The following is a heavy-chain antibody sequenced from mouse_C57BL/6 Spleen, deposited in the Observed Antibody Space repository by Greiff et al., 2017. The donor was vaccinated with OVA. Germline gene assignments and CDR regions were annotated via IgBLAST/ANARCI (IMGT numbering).Heavy chain of an antibody. CDR2: INPNNGGT. J-gene: IGHJ4*01. V-gene: IGHV1-26*01. D-gene: IGHD5-5*01. Sequence: EVQLQQSGPELVKPGASVKISCKASGYTFTDYYMNWVKQSHGKSLEWIGDINPNNGGTSYNQKFKGKATLTVDTSSSTAYMELRSLTSEASAVXNCALPDMDYWGQGTSVTVSS. CDR1: GYTFTDYY. CDR3: ALPDMDY.